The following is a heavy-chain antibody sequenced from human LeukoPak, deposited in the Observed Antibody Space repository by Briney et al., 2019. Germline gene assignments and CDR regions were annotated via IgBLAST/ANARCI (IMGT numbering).Heavy chain of an antibody. CDR1: GGSFSGYY. Sequence: SETLSLTCAVYGGSFSGYYWSWIRQPREKGLVWIGEINHSGSTNYNPSLKSRVTISVDTSKNQFSLKLSSVTAADTAVYYCARGVGATFGNWGQGTLVTVSS. D-gene: IGHD1-26*01. CDR3: ARGVGATFGN. J-gene: IGHJ4*02. CDR2: INHSGST. V-gene: IGHV4-34*01.